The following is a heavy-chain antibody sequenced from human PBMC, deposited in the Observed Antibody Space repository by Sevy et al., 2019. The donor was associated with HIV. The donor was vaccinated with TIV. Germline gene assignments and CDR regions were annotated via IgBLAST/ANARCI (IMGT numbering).Heavy chain of an antibody. D-gene: IGHD6-19*01. CDR1: GGSISSSHW. CDR3: ARDENGIAVAGRYYYYGMDV. Sequence: SETLSLTCAVSGGSISSSHWWSWVRQPPGKGLEWIGDIFHSGSTNYNPSLKSRVTISVDKSKNHFSLNLSSVTAADTALYYCARDENGIAVAGRYYYYGMDVWGQGTTVTVSS. CDR2: IFHSGST. J-gene: IGHJ6*02. V-gene: IGHV4-4*02.